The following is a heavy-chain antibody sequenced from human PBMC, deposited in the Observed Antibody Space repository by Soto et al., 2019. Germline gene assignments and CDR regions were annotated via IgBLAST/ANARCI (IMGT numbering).Heavy chain of an antibody. J-gene: IGHJ4*02. Sequence: QVQLVESGGGVVQPGRSLRLSCAASGFTFSSYGMHWVRQAPGKGLEWVAVISYDGSNEYYADSVKGRFTIAGDNSKNTLYLQLNSLTAEDTAVYSCAKDARGSSYFDYWGQGTLGTVSS. V-gene: IGHV3-30*18. CDR3: AKDARGSSYFDY. D-gene: IGHD1-26*01. CDR1: GFTFSSYG. CDR2: ISYDGSNE.